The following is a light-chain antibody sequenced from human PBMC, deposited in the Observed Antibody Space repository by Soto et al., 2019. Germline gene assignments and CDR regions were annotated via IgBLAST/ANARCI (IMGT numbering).Light chain of an antibody. CDR2: GAS. CDR3: QQYNNWPPVT. J-gene: IGKJ3*01. CDR1: QSVYNN. V-gene: IGKV3-15*01. Sequence: EIVMTQSPATLSVSPGERATLSCRASQSVYNNLAWYQQKPGQAPRLLIYGASTRATGIPARFSGSGSGTEFTLTISSQQSEDFAVYFRQQYNNWPPVTFGPGTKVDIK.